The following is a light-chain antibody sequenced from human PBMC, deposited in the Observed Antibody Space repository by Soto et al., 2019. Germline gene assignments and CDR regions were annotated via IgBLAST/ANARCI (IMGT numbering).Light chain of an antibody. Sequence: DIVLKQSPGTLSLTTGERATLSCRASQSVSSSYLAWYQQKPGQAPRLLIYGASSRATGIPDRFSGSGSGTDFTLTISRLEPEDFAVYYCQQSGSSITFGQGTRLEIK. CDR2: GAS. CDR3: QQSGSSIT. CDR1: QSVSSSY. V-gene: IGKV3-20*01. J-gene: IGKJ5*01.